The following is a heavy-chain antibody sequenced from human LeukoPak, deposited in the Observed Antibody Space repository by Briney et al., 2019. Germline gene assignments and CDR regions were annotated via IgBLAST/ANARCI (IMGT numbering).Heavy chain of an antibody. D-gene: IGHD1-26*01. CDR1: GFTFSSYA. CDR3: AKAGARADL. J-gene: IGHJ4*02. Sequence: GGSLSLSCAASGFTFSSYAMSWVRQAPGKGLEWVSAISGSGGSTYYADSVKGRFTISRDNSKNTLYLQMNSLRAEDTCASDCAKAGARADLWGQGTLVTVSS. V-gene: IGHV3-23*01. CDR2: ISGSGGST.